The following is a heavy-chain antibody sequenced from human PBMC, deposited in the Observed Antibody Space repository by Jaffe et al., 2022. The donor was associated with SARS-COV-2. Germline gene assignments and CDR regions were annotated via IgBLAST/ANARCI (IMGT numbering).Heavy chain of an antibody. CDR2: INSDGSST. J-gene: IGHJ4*02. V-gene: IGHV3-74*01. CDR3: ARDGGNYYDSSGQGP. Sequence: EVQLVESGGGLVQPGGSLRLSCAASGFTFSSYWMHWVRQAPGKGLVWVSRINSDGSSTSYADSVKGRFTISRDNAKNTLYLQMNSLRAEDTAVYYCARDGGNYYDSSGQGPWGQGTLVTVSS. D-gene: IGHD3-22*01. CDR1: GFTFSSYW.